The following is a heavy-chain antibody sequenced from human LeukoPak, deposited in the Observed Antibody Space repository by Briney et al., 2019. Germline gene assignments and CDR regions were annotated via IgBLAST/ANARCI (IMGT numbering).Heavy chain of an antibody. V-gene: IGHV3-21*01. J-gene: IGHJ4*02. CDR2: ISSSSSYI. CDR3: ARVTDYGDYEIDY. Sequence: GGSLRLSCAASGFTFSSYSMNWVRQAPGKGLEWVSSISSSSSYIYYADSVKGRFTISRDNAKNSLYLQMNSLRAEDTAVYYCARVTDYGDYEIDYWGQGTLVTVSS. CDR1: GFTFSSYS. D-gene: IGHD4-17*01.